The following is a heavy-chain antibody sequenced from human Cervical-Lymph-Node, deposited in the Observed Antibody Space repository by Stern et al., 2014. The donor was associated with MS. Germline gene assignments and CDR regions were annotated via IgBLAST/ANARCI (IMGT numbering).Heavy chain of an antibody. Sequence: VQLVESGGGVVQPGRSLRLSCATSGFAFRGYAIHWVRQAPGKGLECVARIAYVGRYKYYTVSVKGRFTVTRDNSNNTVDLEMNSLRLEDTAVYYCAKGGSGSYLDWGQGSLVTVSS. CDR2: IAYVGRYK. CDR3: AKGGSGSYLD. V-gene: IGHV3-30*04. J-gene: IGHJ4*02. CDR1: GFAFRGYA. D-gene: IGHD1-26*01.